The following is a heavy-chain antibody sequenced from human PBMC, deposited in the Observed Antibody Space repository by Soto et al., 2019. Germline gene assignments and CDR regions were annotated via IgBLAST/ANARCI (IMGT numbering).Heavy chain of an antibody. J-gene: IGHJ2*01. D-gene: IGHD6-13*01. V-gene: IGHV4-61*08. CDR2: IYYSGST. CDR1: GGSVSTGVHY. CDR3: ARGYYTSWYWFDR. Sequence: QVQLQESGPGLVKPSETLSLTCTVSVSGGSVSTGVHYWSWIRQPPGKGLEWIGSIYYSGSTNYTPSLKSRVTISVDTSKNQFSLKLTSVTAADTAVYYCARGYYTSWYWFDRWGRGTLVTVSS.